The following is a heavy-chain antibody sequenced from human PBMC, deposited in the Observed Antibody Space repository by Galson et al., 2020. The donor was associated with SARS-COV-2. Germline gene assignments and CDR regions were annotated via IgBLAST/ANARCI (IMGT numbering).Heavy chain of an antibody. CDR2: ISYDGSNK. V-gene: IGHV3-30*04. J-gene: IGHJ6*02. Sequence: GESLKISCAASGFTFSSYAMHWVRQAPGKGLEWVAVISYDGSNKYYADSVKGRFTISRDNSKNTLYLQMNSLRAEDTAVYYCARDTFPTYYDFWSGPRDSLLYYGMDVWGQGTTVTVSS. D-gene: IGHD3-3*01. CDR3: ARDTFPTYYDFWSGPRDSLLYYGMDV. CDR1: GFTFSSYA.